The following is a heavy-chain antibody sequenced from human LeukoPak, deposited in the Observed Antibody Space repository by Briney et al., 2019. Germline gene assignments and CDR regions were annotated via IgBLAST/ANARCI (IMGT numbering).Heavy chain of an antibody. Sequence: PSETLSLTCTVSGGSISSGDYYWSWIRQPPGKGLEWIGEINHSGSTNYNPSLKSRVTISVDTSKNQFSLKLSSVTAADTAVYYCARYRSGSYWGRPDAFDIWGQGTMVTVSS. V-gene: IGHV4-39*07. J-gene: IGHJ3*02. CDR3: ARYRSGSYWGRPDAFDI. CDR2: INHSGST. CDR1: GGSISSGDYY. D-gene: IGHD1-26*01.